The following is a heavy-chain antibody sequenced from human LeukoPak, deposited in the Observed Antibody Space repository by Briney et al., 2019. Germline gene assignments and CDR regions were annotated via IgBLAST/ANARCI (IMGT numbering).Heavy chain of an antibody. CDR3: ARQGGTLLWFGELLSDQNYYFDY. J-gene: IGHJ4*01. Sequence: PSETLSLTCTVSGGSISSSSYHWGWIRQPPGKGLEWIGSIYYSGSTYYNPSLKSRVTISVDTSKNQFSLKLSSVTAADTAVYYCARQGGTLLWFGELLSDQNYYFDYWGHGTLVTVSS. V-gene: IGHV4-39*01. CDR1: GGSISSSSYH. CDR2: IYYSGST. D-gene: IGHD3-10*01.